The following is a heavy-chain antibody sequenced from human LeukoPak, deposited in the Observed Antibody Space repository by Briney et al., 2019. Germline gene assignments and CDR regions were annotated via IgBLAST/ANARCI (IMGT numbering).Heavy chain of an antibody. J-gene: IGHJ1*01. CDR2: IHYSGST. D-gene: IGHD4-11*01. CDR3: ARDARRLQYFQH. Sequence: SETQSLTCTVSSGSISGYYWSWIRQAPGQGLEWIGYIHYSGSTNYNPSLKSRVTILVDTSKNQFSLKVISVTAADTAVYYCARDARRLQYFQHWGQGTLVTVSS. V-gene: IGHV4-59*01. CDR1: SGSISGYY.